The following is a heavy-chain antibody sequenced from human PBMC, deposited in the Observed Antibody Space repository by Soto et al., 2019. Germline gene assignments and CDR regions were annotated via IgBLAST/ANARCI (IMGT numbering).Heavy chain of an antibody. V-gene: IGHV3-64D*06. D-gene: IGHD1-26*01. CDR1: GFIFSSYA. J-gene: IGHJ4*02. CDR2: ISHDGRPT. CDR3: VKDRWVDC. Sequence: SLRLSCSASGFIFSSYAMHWVRQAPGKGLEYVSSISHDGRPTYYADSVKGRFTISRDNSRNTLNLQMSSLRVEDTAIYYCVKDRWVDCWGQGTLVTVSS.